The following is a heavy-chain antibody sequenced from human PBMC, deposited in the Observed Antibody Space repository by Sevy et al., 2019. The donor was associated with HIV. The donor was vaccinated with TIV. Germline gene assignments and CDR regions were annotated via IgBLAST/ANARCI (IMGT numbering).Heavy chain of an antibody. D-gene: IGHD3-22*01. J-gene: IGHJ3*02. CDR1: GFTFGDYA. CDR2: IRSKAYGGTT. V-gene: IGHV3-49*03. Sequence: GGSLRLSCTASGFTFGDYAMSWFRQAPGKGLEWVGFIRSKAYGGTTEYAASVKGRFTISRDDSKSIAYLQMNSLKTEETAVYYCTRDLEIGYRYYYDSSGYFDAFDIWGQGTMVTVSS. CDR3: TRDLEIGYRYYYDSSGYFDAFDI.